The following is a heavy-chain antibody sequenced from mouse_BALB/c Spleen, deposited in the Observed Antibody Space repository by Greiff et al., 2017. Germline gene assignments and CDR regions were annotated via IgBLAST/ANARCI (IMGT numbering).Heavy chain of an antibody. CDR1: GYTFTSYW. V-gene: IGHV1-5*01. J-gene: IGHJ3*01. CDR2: IYPGNSDT. D-gene: IGHD2-1*01. CDR3: TRGYGNYEAWFAY. Sequence: EVQLQQSGTVLARPGASVKMSCKASGYTFTSYWLHWVKQRPGQGLEWIGAIYPGNSDTSYNQKFKGKAKLTAVTSTSTAYMELSSLTNEDSAAYYCTRGYGNYEAWFAYWGQGTLVTVSA.